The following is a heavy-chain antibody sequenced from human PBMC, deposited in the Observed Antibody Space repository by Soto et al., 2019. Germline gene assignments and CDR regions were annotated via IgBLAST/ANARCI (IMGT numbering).Heavy chain of an antibody. CDR2: IWHDSSDQ. V-gene: IGHV3-30*02. CDR1: GFRFSNYF. J-gene: IGHJ4*02. Sequence: GGSLRLSCAASGFRFSNYFMHWVRQAPGKGLEWVAVIWHDSSDQYYADSARGRFSISRDNSKNMLYLQMNSLRSEDTAVYYCATGVRDWLLGCYWGQGTLVTVSS. CDR3: ATGVRDWLLGCY. D-gene: IGHD3-9*01.